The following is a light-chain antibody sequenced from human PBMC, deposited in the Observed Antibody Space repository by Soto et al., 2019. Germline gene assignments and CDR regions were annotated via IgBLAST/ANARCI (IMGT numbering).Light chain of an antibody. CDR2: EVS. CDR1: TSDVGGFNY. J-gene: IGLJ3*02. CDR3: SSYTGSGSWV. V-gene: IGLV2-14*01. Sequence: QSALTQPASVSGSPGQSITISCTGTTSDVGGFNYVSWHQQHPGKAPKLMIYEVSNRPSGVSNRFSGSKSGNTASLTISGLQDEDEADYYCSSYTGSGSWVFGGGTKLTVL.